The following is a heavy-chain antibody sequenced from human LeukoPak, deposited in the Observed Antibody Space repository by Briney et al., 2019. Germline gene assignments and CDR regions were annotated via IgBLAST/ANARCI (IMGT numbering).Heavy chain of an antibody. D-gene: IGHD6-19*01. CDR1: GFTFSKYW. CDR3: VAYGIAVSAVDY. J-gene: IGHJ4*02. Sequence: PGGSLRLSCVVSGFTFSKYWMTWVRQAPGKGLEWVANIKLDGSEKYYVDSVKDRFTISRDNAKNSLYLQMNSLRAEDTAVYYCVAYGIAVSAVDYWGQGTLVTVSS. V-gene: IGHV3-7*05. CDR2: IKLDGSEK.